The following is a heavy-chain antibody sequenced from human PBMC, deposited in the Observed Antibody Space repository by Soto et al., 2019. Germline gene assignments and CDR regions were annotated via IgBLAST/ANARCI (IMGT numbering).Heavy chain of an antibody. CDR2: SDPSDSYT. J-gene: IGHJ3*02. V-gene: IGHV5-10-1*01. CDR1: GYSFTSYW. CDR3: ARPYYDCWSGTIEGAFDI. Sequence: GESLKISCEGSGYSFTSYWISWVRQMPGTGLEWMGRSDPSDSYTNYSPSFQGRVTISADKSISTAYLQWSSLKASATAMYYCARPYYDCWSGTIEGAFDIWGSGTMVSVS. D-gene: IGHD3-3*01.